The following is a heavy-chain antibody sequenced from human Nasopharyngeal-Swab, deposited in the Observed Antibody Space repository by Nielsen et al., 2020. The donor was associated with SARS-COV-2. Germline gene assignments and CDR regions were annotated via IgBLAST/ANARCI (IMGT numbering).Heavy chain of an antibody. CDR2: ISHDGSNT. D-gene: IGHD6-19*01. CDR3: AKDSGSGWYSIFDS. V-gene: IGHV3-30*18. J-gene: IGHJ4*02. CDR1: GFTFRNYG. Sequence: GESLKISCAASGFTFRNYGMHWVRQAPGKGPEWVTVISHDGSNTYYADSVKGRFTISRDNSKDTLYLQMNSLRAEDTAVYYCAKDSGSGWYSIFDSWGQGTLVTVSS.